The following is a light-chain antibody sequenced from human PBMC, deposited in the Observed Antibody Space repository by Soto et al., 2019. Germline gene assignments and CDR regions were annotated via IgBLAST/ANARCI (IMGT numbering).Light chain of an antibody. CDR2: KAS. V-gene: IGKV1-5*03. CDR1: QSISTQ. J-gene: IGKJ1*01. Sequence: DTQVTQSPAALSPSVGDIVSIMCRASQSISTQLAWYQQKPGKAPKLLIYKASTLKSGVPSRFSGSGSGTEFTLTISSLQTVDFATYYCQHYNSYWTFGQGTKVDI. CDR3: QHYNSYWT.